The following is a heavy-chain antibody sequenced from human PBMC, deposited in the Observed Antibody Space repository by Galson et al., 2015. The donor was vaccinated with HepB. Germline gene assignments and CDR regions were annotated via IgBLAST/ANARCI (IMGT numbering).Heavy chain of an antibody. CDR1: GYTFTTYG. CDR2: ISPYNGDR. V-gene: IGHV1-18*01. Sequence: SVKVSCKASGYTFTTYGISWVRQAPGQGLEWMGWISPYNGDRNHAQKLQGRLTMTTDTSTSTAYMDLRSLRSDDTAVYYCARGVVGSFLDYWGQGTLVTVSS. J-gene: IGHJ4*02. CDR3: ARGVVGSFLDY. D-gene: IGHD1-26*01.